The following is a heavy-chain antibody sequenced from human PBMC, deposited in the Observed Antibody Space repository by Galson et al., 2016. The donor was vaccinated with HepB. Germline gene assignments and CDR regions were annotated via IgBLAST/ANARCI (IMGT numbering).Heavy chain of an antibody. J-gene: IGHJ4*02. Sequence: LRLSCAASGFTVSSNYMSWVRQHPGKGLEWIGYIYHSGSTYYNPSLKSRVSISVDTSKNQFSLRLSSVTAADTAVYYCARDRSSGSGNFGYWGQGTLVTVSS. CDR3: ARDRSSGSGNFGY. CDR2: IYHSGST. CDR1: GFTVSSNY. D-gene: IGHD3-10*01. V-gene: IGHV4-31*02.